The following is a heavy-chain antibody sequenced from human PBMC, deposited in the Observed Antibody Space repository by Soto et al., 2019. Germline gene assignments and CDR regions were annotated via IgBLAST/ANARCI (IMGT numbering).Heavy chain of an antibody. J-gene: IGHJ4*02. CDR3: ARGSAVAGVLGY. D-gene: IGHD6-19*01. V-gene: IGHV3-13*01. CDR1: GFTFSSYD. CDR2: IGTAGDT. Sequence: EVQLVESGGGLVQPGGSLRLSCAASGFTFSSYDMHWVRQATGKGLEWVSAIGTAGDTYYPGSVKGRFTISRENAKNSLYLQMNSLRAGDTAVYYCARGSAVAGVLGYWGQGNLVTVSS.